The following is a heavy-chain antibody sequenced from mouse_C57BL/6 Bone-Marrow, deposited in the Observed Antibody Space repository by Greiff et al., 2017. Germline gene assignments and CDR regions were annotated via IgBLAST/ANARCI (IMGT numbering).Heavy chain of an antibody. D-gene: IGHD1-1*01. J-gene: IGHJ4*01. Sequence: EVKVVESGGGLVKPGGSLKLSCAASGFTFSSSAMSWVRQTPEKRLEWVATISDGGSYTYYPDNVKGRFTISRDNAKNNLYLQMSHLKSEDTAMYYCAREIPDYGSSFYYAMDYWGQGTSVTVSS. CDR3: AREIPDYGSSFYYAMDY. CDR1: GFTFSSSA. CDR2: ISDGGSYT. V-gene: IGHV5-4*01.